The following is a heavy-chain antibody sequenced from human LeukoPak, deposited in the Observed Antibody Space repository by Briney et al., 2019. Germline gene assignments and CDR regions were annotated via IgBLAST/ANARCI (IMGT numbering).Heavy chain of an antibody. CDR2: IKHDGTET. J-gene: IGHJ4*02. V-gene: IGHV3-7*04. CDR3: ATDRDGYRKNWYRFHY. CDR1: TFTFSNYW. D-gene: IGHD5-24*01. Sequence: PGGSLRLSCAASTFTFSNYWIIWVSQAPGKGLEWEANIKHDGTETNYVDTVKGRFTISRDNAKKSLYLQMNSLRAEDSAVYYCATDRDGYRKNWYRFHYWGQGTLVAVSS.